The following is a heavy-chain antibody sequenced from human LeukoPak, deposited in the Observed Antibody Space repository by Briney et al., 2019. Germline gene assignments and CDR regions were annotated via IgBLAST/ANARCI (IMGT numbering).Heavy chain of an antibody. Sequence: SETLSLTCAVYGGSFSGYYWSWIRQPPGKGLEWIGEINHSGSTNYNPSLKSRVTISVDTSKNQFSLKLSSVTAADTAVYYCARGRRSSSGWTNRFDPWGQGTLVTVSS. CDR2: INHSGST. CDR3: ARGRRSSSGWTNRFDP. D-gene: IGHD6-19*01. CDR1: GGSFSGYY. J-gene: IGHJ5*02. V-gene: IGHV4-34*01.